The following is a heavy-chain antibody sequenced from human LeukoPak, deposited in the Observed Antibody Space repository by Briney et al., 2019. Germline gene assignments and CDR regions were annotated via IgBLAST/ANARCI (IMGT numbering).Heavy chain of an antibody. V-gene: IGHV4-39*01. CDR3: ARRDFWSGYFDY. CDR1: GGSISSSSYY. D-gene: IGHD3-3*01. J-gene: IGHJ4*02. Sequence: PSETLSLTCTVSGGSISSSSYYWGWIRQPPGQGLEGIGSIYCSGSTYYNPSLKSRVTISVDTSKNQFSLKLSSGTAADAAVYYCARRDFWSGYFDYWGQGTRVPVSS. CDR2: IYCSGST.